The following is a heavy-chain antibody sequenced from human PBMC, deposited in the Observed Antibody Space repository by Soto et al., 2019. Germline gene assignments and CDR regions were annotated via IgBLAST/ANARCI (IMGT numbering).Heavy chain of an antibody. V-gene: IGHV1-69*13. Sequence: SVKVSCKGSGGTCSSYGISWVGQAPGQGLEWMGGIIPIFGTANYAQKFQGRVTITADESTSTAYMELSSLRSEDTAVYYCARTIEDIVVVPAATGYYYYGLDVWGQGTTVTVSS. J-gene: IGHJ6*02. CDR1: GGTCSSYG. D-gene: IGHD2-2*01. CDR2: IIPIFGTA. CDR3: ARTIEDIVVVPAATGYYYYGLDV.